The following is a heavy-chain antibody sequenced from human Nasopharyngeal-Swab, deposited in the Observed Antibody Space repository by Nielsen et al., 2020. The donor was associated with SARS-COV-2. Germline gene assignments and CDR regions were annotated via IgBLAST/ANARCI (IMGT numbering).Heavy chain of an antibody. CDR2: ISAYNGNT. CDR1: GYTFTSYG. Sequence: ASVKVSCKASGYTFTSYGINWVRQAPGQGLEWMGWISAYNGNTNYAQKVQGRVTMTTDTSTSTAYMELRSLRSDVTAVYYCAIAVAGTDYFDYWGQGTLVTVSS. J-gene: IGHJ4*02. CDR3: AIAVAGTDYFDY. V-gene: IGHV1-18*01. D-gene: IGHD6-19*01.